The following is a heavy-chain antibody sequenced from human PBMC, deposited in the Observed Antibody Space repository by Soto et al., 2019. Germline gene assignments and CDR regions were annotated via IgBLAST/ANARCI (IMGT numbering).Heavy chain of an antibody. CDR1: GFTFSSYA. CDR3: ARWVRRGTNGVCRQPQDPHYDYYGMDV. V-gene: IGHV3-23*01. D-gene: IGHD2-8*01. CDR2: ISGSGGST. Sequence: EVQLLESGGGLVQPGGSLRLSCAASGFTFSSYAMSWVRQAPGKGLEWVSAISGSGGSTYYADSVKGRFTISRDNSKNALYLQMNTRRAEDNAVYYCARWVRRGTNGVCRQPQDPHYDYYGMDVWGQGTLVTVSS. J-gene: IGHJ6*02.